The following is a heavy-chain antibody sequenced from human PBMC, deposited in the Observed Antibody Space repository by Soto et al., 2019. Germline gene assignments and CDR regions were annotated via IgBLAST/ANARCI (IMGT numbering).Heavy chain of an antibody. J-gene: IGHJ3*02. CDR3: ARDHGANDAFDI. D-gene: IGHD4-17*01. CDR1: GFTVSSNY. V-gene: IGHV3-66*01. Sequence: GGSLRLSCAASGFTVSSNYMSWVRQAPGKGLEWVSFIYSGGSTYYADSVKGRFTISRDNSKNTLYLQMNSLRAEDTAVYYCARDHGANDAFDIWGQGTMVTVSS. CDR2: IYSGGST.